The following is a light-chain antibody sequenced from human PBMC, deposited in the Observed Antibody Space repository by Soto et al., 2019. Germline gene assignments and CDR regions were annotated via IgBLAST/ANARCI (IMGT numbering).Light chain of an antibody. CDR2: AAS. CDR3: QHADSFPLIT. Sequence: DIQMTQSPSSVSASVGDRVTITCRSSEDISTWLAWYQQKPGKAPKLLIYAASSLKSGVPSRFSGSGSGTDFTLTISSLQPEDFATYYCQHADSFPLITFGQGTRLDIK. V-gene: IGKV1-12*01. CDR1: EDISTW. J-gene: IGKJ5*01.